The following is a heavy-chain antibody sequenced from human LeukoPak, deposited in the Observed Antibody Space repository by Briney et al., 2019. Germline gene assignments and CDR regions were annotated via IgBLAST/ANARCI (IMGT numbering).Heavy chain of an antibody. CDR3: ASIAVAGRGDY. Sequence: GASVKVSCKASGYTFTSYDINWVRQATGQGLEWMGWMNPNSGNTGYAQKFQGRVTISRNTSISAAYMELSSLRSEDTAVYYCASIAVAGRGDYWGQGTLVTVSS. V-gene: IGHV1-8*03. D-gene: IGHD6-19*01. CDR1: GYTFTSYD. CDR2: MNPNSGNT. J-gene: IGHJ4*02.